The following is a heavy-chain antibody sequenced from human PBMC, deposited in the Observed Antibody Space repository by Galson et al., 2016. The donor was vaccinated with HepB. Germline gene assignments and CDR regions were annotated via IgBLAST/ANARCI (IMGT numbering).Heavy chain of an antibody. Sequence: SLRLSCAASGFTFDDYAMHWVRQAPGKGLEWVSGTSWNSGSIGYADSVKGRFTISRDNDKNSLHLQMNFLRAEDTALYYCARGRGSNRRDAFDIWGQGTMVTVSS. CDR3: ARGRGSNRRDAFDI. J-gene: IGHJ3*02. D-gene: IGHD1-14*01. V-gene: IGHV3-9*01. CDR1: GFTFDDYA. CDR2: TSWNSGSI.